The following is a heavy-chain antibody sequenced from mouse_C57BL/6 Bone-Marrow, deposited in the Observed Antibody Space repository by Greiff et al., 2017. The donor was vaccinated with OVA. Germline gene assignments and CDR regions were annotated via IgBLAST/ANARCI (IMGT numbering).Heavy chain of an antibody. J-gene: IGHJ4*01. CDR2: ILPGSGST. CDR3: ARSELRLRFYYYAMDY. CDR1: GYTFTGYW. V-gene: IGHV1-9*01. D-gene: IGHD3-2*02. Sequence: VQLPQSGAELMKPGASVKLSCKATGYTFTGYWIEWVKQRPGHGLEWIGEILPGSGSTNYNEKFKGKATFTADTSSNTAYMQLSSLTTEDSAIYYCARSELRLRFYYYAMDYWGQGTSVTVSS.